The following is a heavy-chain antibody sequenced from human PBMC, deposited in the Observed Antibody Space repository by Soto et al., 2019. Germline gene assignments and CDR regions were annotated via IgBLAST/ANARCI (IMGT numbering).Heavy chain of an antibody. CDR1: GFSFSDHY. Sequence: EVQLVESGGGLVQPGGSLKLSCAVSGFSFSDHYMDWVRQAPGKGLEWVGRTRNKAKSYTTEYAAPVNGRFTISKDDSKTSLFLQMNSLKTEDTAVYYCIRAGQDCSSGSCYHYFQQWGQGTLVTVSS. D-gene: IGHD2-15*01. CDR2: TRNKAKSYTT. J-gene: IGHJ1*01. V-gene: IGHV3-72*01. CDR3: IRAGQDCSSGSCYHYFQQ.